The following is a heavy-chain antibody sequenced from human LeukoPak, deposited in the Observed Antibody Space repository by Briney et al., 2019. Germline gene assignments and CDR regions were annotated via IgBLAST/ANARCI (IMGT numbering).Heavy chain of an antibody. V-gene: IGHV4-59*12. J-gene: IGHJ3*02. D-gene: IGHD6-6*01. Sequence: PSETLSLTCSVSGDSITGYSWSWIRQTPGKGLEWIGYIYYNGDTHYNPSLNSRLSMSVDTPNKQFSLKLSSVTAADTAVYYCGRVRAGSSSPSVRDAFDIWGQGTMVTVSS. CDR2: IYYNGDT. CDR3: GRVRAGSSSPSVRDAFDI. CDR1: GDSITGYS.